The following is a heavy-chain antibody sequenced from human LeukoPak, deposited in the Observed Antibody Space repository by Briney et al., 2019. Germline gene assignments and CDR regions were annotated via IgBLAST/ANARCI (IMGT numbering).Heavy chain of an antibody. V-gene: IGHV3-7*01. CDR1: GFTFSSYW. D-gene: IGHD2-21*02. J-gene: IGHJ6*02. Sequence: PGGSLRLSCAASGFTFSSYWMSWVRQAPGKGLEWVANIKQDGSEKYYVDSVKGRFTISRDNAKNSLYLQMNSLRAEDTAVYYCAREVTGVQIYYYYGMDVWGQGTTVTVSS. CDR3: AREVTGVQIYYYYGMDV. CDR2: IKQDGSEK.